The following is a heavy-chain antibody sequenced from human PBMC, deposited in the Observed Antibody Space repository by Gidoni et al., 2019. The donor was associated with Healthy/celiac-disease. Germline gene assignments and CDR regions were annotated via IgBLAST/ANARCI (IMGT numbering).Heavy chain of an antibody. J-gene: IGHJ6*02. CDR3: AREKPLDYGMDV. CDR1: GSTFSNYT. Sequence: EVQLVESGGGLVKPGGSLRLSCAASGSTFSNYTMNWVRQAPGKGLEWVSSISSSSSYIYYADSVKGRFTISRDNAKNSLYLQMNSLRAEDTAVYYCAREKPLDYGMDVWGQGTTVTVSS. V-gene: IGHV3-21*01. CDR2: ISSSSSYI.